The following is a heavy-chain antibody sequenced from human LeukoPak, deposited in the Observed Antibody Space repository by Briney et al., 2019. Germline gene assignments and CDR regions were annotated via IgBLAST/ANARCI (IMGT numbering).Heavy chain of an antibody. CDR3: AKDWNGDYVIDY. J-gene: IGHJ4*02. Sequence: RSGGSLRLSCAASGFTFDDYAMHWVRQAPGKGLEWVSLISGYGGSTYYADSVKGRFTISRDNSKNSLYLQMNSLRTEDTALYYCAKDWNGDYVIDYWGQGTLVTVSS. CDR1: GFTFDDYA. CDR2: ISGYGGST. V-gene: IGHV3-43*02. D-gene: IGHD4-17*01.